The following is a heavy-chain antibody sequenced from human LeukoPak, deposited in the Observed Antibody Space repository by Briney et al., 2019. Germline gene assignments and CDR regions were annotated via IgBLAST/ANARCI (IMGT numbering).Heavy chain of an antibody. D-gene: IGHD7-27*01. CDR1: GYTFAGYY. V-gene: IGHV1-2*02. J-gene: IGHJ3*02. CDR3: AREEHWGRGVDAFDI. Sequence: APVKVSCKASGYTFAGYYIHWVRQAPGQSLEWMGWINPNTDGTNYAQKFQGRVTMTRDRSISTAYMELSSLRFDDTAVYYCAREEHWGRGVDAFDIWGQGTLVTVSS. CDR2: INPNTDGT.